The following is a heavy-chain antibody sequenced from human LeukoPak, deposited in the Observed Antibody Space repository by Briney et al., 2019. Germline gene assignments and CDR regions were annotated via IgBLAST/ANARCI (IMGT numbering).Heavy chain of an antibody. V-gene: IGHV4-38-2*01. Sequence: PSETLSLTCDVSGYSIRSGSYWGWIRQPPGKGLKWIGCMFHSGDTYHNPSLKSRVTISADTSKNQFSLKLTSVTAADTAVYYCAKVGAYGDYARHDYWGQGTLVTVSS. D-gene: IGHD4-17*01. CDR3: AKVGAYGDYARHDY. CDR2: MFHSGDT. CDR1: GYSIRSGSY. J-gene: IGHJ4*02.